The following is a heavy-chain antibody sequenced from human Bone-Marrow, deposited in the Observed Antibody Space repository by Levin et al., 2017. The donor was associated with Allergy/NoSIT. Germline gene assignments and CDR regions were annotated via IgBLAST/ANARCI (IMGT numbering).Heavy chain of an antibody. Sequence: LSLTCAASGFIFRSSEMNWVRQVPGKGLDWVAYISTSGSAIYYADSVKGRFTISRDNAKNSLYLQMNSLTVEDAAIYYCARDGAIFGGDNFFDYWGQGTPVTVSS. D-gene: IGHD3-3*01. CDR2: ISTSGSAI. J-gene: IGHJ4*02. CDR3: ARDGAIFGGDNFFDY. CDR1: GFIFRSSE. V-gene: IGHV3-48*03.